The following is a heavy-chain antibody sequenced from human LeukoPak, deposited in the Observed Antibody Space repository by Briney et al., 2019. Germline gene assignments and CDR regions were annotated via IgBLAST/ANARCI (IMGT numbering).Heavy chain of an antibody. J-gene: IGHJ4*02. D-gene: IGHD2-21*01. CDR1: GFTFSSYW. V-gene: IGHV3-7*01. Sequence: GGSLRLSCAASGFTFSSYWMTWVRQAPGQGLEWVANIKEDGSAKYHVDSVKGRFTISRDNAKNSLYLQMNSLRVEDTAVYYCTRDTGCSGGACYSFYDYWGQGTLVTDSS. CDR2: IKEDGSAK. CDR3: TRDTGCSGGACYSFYDY.